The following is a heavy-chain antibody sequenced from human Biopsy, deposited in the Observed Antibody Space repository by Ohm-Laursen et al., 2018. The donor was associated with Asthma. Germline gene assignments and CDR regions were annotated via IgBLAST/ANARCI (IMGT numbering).Heavy chain of an antibody. D-gene: IGHD1-20*01. V-gene: IGHV4-30-2*01. CDR3: DRITSANYYYGMDV. J-gene: IGHJ6*02. CDR1: GGSISSGGFS. CDR2: MFHRGTT. Sequence: SQTLSLTCAVSGGSISSGGFSWTWIRQPPGKGLEWIGYMFHRGTTLYNPSLTSRVTISLDRSKNQFSLKLTSVTAADTAVYYCDRITSANYYYGMDVWGQGTTVTVSS.